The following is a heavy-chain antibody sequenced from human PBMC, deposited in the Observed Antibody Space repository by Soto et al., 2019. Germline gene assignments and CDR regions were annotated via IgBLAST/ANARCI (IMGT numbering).Heavy chain of an antibody. CDR1: GGSFSGYY. J-gene: IGHJ6*02. V-gene: IGHV4-34*01. CDR3: ASHYYYYYGMDV. CDR2: INHSGST. Sequence: QVQLQQWGAGLLKPSETLSLTCAVYGGSFSGYYWSWIRQPPGKGLEWIGEINHSGSTNYNPSLKSRVTISVDTSKNQFSLKLSSMTAADTAVYYCASHYYYYYGMDVWGQGTTVTVSS.